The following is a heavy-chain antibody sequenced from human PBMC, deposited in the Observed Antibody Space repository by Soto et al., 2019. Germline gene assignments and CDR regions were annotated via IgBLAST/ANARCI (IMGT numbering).Heavy chain of an antibody. CDR1: GFTFSSYG. CDR2: ISYDGSNK. D-gene: IGHD5-12*01. J-gene: IGHJ4*02. Sequence: HPGGSLRLSCAASGFTFSSYGMHWVHQAPGKGLEWVAVISYDGSNKYYADSVKGRFTISRDNSKNTLYLQMNSLRAEDTAVYYCAKDHSGYDFSPVRGNYFAYWGQGTLVTVSS. V-gene: IGHV3-30*18. CDR3: AKDHSGYDFSPVRGNYFAY.